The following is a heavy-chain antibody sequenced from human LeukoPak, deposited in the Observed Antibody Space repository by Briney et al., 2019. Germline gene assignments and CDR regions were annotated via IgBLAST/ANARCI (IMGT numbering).Heavy chain of an antibody. J-gene: IGHJ3*02. V-gene: IGHV4-59*12. CDR2: IYYSGNT. Sequence: PSETLSLTCAVYGVSFSGYYWSWIRQPPGKGLEWIGYIYYSGNTNYNPSLKSRVTISVDTSKNQFSLKLSSVTAADTAVYYCARDYPVYDYVWGSYRVDAFDIWGQGTMVTVSS. CDR3: ARDYPVYDYVWGSYRVDAFDI. D-gene: IGHD3-16*02. CDR1: GVSFSGYY.